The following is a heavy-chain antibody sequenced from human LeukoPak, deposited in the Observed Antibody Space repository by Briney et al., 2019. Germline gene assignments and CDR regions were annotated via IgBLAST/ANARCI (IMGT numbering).Heavy chain of an antibody. D-gene: IGHD3-9*01. J-gene: IGHJ5*02. V-gene: IGHV1-69*06. CDR1: GYTFSGYY. Sequence: SVKVSCKASGYTFSGYYIHWVRQAPGQGLEWMGGIIPIFGTANYAQKFQGRVTITADKSTSTAYMELSSLRSEDTAVYYCARSGGERYFDWLNTYNWFDPWGQGTLVTVSS. CDR2: IIPIFGTA. CDR3: ARSGGERYFDWLNTYNWFDP.